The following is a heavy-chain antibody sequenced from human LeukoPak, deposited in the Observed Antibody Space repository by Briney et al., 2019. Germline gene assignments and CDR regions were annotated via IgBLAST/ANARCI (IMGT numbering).Heavy chain of an antibody. J-gene: IGHJ5*01. CDR3: ARDIAPPGSWWFDS. V-gene: IGHV1-2*02. CDR2: INPNSGAT. D-gene: IGHD6-13*01. Sequence: ASVKVSFKASGYTFTDYYIHWVRQAPGQGFEWLGWINPNSGATYYAREFQGRVTMTRDTSIATVYVVLSSLTSDDKAVYYCARDIAPPGSWWFDSWGQGTLVTVSS. CDR1: GYTFTDYY.